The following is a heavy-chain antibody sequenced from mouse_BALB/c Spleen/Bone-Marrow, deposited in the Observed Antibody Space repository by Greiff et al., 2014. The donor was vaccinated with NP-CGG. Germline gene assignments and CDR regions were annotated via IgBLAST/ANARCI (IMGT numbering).Heavy chain of an antibody. V-gene: IGHV1-87*01. Sequence: QVQLQQPGAELARPGASVKLSCKASGYTFTSYWMQWVKQGPGQGLEWIGAIYPGDGDTRYTQKFKGKATLTADKSSSTAYMQLSSLASEDSAVYYCARGFPFDYWGQGTTLTVSS. CDR2: IYPGDGDT. J-gene: IGHJ2*01. CDR3: ARGFPFDY. CDR1: GYTFTSYW.